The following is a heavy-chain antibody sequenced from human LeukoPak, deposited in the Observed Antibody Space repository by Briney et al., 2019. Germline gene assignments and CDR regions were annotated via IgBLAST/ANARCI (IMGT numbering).Heavy chain of an antibody. J-gene: IGHJ4*02. CDR2: IYYSGST. Sequence: PSETLSLTRTVSGGSISSYYWSWIRQPPGKGLEWIGYIYYSGSTNYNPSLKSRVTISVDTSKNQFSLKLSSVTAADTAVYYCARGKRGYSYGYVDYWGQGTLVTVSS. CDR1: GGSISSYY. D-gene: IGHD5-18*01. CDR3: ARGKRGYSYGYVDY. V-gene: IGHV4-59*01.